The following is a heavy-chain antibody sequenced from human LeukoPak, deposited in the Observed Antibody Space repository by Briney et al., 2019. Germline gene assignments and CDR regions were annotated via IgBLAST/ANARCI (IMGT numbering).Heavy chain of an antibody. CDR2: ISASSSTI. J-gene: IGHJ4*02. CDR3: ATISSFTVTNDY. CDR1: GFTFSTFG. D-gene: IGHD4-17*01. Sequence: GGSLRLSCAASGFTFSTFGMNWVRQAPGKGLEGVSYISASSSTIYYADSVKGRFTISRDNAKNSLYLQMNSLRDEDAAVYYCATISSFTVTNDYWGQGTLVTVSS. V-gene: IGHV3-48*02.